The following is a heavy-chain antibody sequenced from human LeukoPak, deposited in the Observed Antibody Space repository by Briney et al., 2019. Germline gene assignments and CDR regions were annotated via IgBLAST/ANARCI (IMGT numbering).Heavy chain of an antibody. CDR3: ARVGSGYPYFDY. CDR1: GGSFSGYY. J-gene: IGHJ4*02. Sequence: KPSETLSLTCAVYGGSFSGYYWSWIRQPPGKGLEWIGEINHSGSTNYNPSLKSRVTISLDTSKNQFSLKLSSVTAADTAVYYCARVGSGYPYFDYWGQGTLVTVSS. V-gene: IGHV4-34*01. D-gene: IGHD3-9*01. CDR2: INHSGST.